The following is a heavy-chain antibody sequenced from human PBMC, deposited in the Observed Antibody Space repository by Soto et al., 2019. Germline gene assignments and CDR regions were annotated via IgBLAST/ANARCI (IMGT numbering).Heavy chain of an antibody. CDR3: ARDPAIYSGKFDYGLDV. CDR2: IGTSGKTI. D-gene: IGHD4-4*01. J-gene: IGHJ6*02. Sequence: GGSLRLSCAVSGFTFSSYEMNWVRQAPGKGLEWVSYIGTSGKTIYYADSVRGRFTISRDNAKNSLYLQMNSLRAEDTAVYFCARDPAIYSGKFDYGLDVWGRGTTVTVSS. V-gene: IGHV3-48*03. CDR1: GFTFSSYE.